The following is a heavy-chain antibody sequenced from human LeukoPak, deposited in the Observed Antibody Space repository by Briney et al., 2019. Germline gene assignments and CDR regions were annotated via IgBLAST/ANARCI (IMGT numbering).Heavy chain of an antibody. J-gene: IGHJ2*01. Sequence: SETLSLTCAVSGGSINNYYWSWIRQPPGKGLEWIGYIYYSGSTNYNPSLKSRVTISVDTSKNQFSLKLSSVTAADTAVYYCARGDPAYWYFDLWGRGTLVAVSS. CDR1: GGSINNYY. CDR2: IYYSGST. V-gene: IGHV4-59*01. D-gene: IGHD2-21*02. CDR3: ARGDPAYWYFDL.